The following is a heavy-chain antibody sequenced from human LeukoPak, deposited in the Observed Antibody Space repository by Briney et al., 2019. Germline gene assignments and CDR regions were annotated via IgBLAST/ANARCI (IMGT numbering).Heavy chain of an antibody. CDR1: GYTFTELS. CDR2: FDPEDGKI. D-gene: IGHD3-10*01. Sequence: ASVKVSCKVSGYTFTELSTHWVRQVRGKGLEWVGTFDPEDGKILSAQKFQGRVALTEDSSTNTAYMELSSLTSEDTGIYYCATPLRTSRSPIMDVWGQGTTVTVSS. CDR3: ATPLRTSRSPIMDV. V-gene: IGHV1-24*01. J-gene: IGHJ6*02.